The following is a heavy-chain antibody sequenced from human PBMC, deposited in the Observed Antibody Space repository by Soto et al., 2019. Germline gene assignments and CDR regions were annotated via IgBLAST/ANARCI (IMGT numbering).Heavy chain of an antibody. Sequence: EVQLVESGGGLVQPGGSLRLSCAASGFTFSSYWMHWVRQAPGKGLVWVSRINSDGSSTSYADSVKGRFTISRDNAKNTLYLQMNSLSAEDTAVYYCARVPYRSGRAIFDYWGQGTLVTVSS. D-gene: IGHD6-19*01. V-gene: IGHV3-74*01. CDR1: GFTFSSYW. J-gene: IGHJ4*02. CDR3: ARVPYRSGRAIFDY. CDR2: INSDGSST.